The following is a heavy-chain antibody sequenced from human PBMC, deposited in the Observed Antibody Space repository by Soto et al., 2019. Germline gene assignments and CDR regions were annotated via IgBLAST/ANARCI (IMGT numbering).Heavy chain of an antibody. Sequence: PGGSLRLSCVASGFSFDTYGIHWVRQAPGKGVQWVALISYEGSNTYYADSVRGRFTISRDNSKNTLYLQMNTLRPEDTGVYYCARVTPGNNLYYFSGLDFWGQGTSVTVSS. CDR2: ISYEGSNT. CDR1: GFSFDTYG. V-gene: IGHV3-30-3*01. CDR3: ARVTPGNNLYYFSGLDF. D-gene: IGHD1-1*01. J-gene: IGHJ6*02.